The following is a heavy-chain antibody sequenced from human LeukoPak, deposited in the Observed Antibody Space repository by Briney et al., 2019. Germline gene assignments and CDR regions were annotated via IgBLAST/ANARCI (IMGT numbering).Heavy chain of an antibody. CDR3: AKTSRPYIAVAGLDY. V-gene: IGHV3-74*01. D-gene: IGHD6-19*01. J-gene: IGHJ4*02. CDR2: INTDGSST. Sequence: GGSLRLSCAASGFTFSSYWMHWVRQAPGKGLVWVSRINTDGSSTSYADSVKGRFTISRDNSKNTLYLQMNSLRAEDTAVYYCAKTSRPYIAVAGLDYWGQGTLVTVSS. CDR1: GFTFSSYW.